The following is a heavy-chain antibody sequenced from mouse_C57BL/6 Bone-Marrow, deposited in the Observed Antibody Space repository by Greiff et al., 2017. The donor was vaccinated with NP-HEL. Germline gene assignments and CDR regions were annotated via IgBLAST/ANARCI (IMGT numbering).Heavy chain of an antibody. V-gene: IGHV1-55*01. CDR1: GYTFTSYW. CDR3: ARGEVHYYGSSPFAY. Sequence: QVQLQQPGAELVKPGASVKMSCKASGYTFTSYWITWVKQRPGQGLEWIGDIYPGSGSTNYNEKFKSKATLTVDTSSSTAYMQLSSLTSEDSAVYDCARGEVHYYGSSPFAYWGQGTLVTVSA. J-gene: IGHJ3*01. D-gene: IGHD1-1*01. CDR2: IYPGSGST.